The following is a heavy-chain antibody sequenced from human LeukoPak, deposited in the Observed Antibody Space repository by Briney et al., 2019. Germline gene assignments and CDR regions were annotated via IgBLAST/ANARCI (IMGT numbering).Heavy chain of an antibody. V-gene: IGHV4-34*01. CDR2: INHSGST. CDR1: GGSFSGYY. J-gene: IGHJ4*02. CDR3: ARLGSPVQKYFDY. D-gene: IGHD1-1*01. Sequence: PSETLSLTCAVYGGSFSGYYWSWIRQPPGKGLEWIGEINHSGSTNCNPSLKSRVTISVDTSKNQFSLKLSSVTAADTAVYYCARLGSPVQKYFDYWGQGTLVTVSS.